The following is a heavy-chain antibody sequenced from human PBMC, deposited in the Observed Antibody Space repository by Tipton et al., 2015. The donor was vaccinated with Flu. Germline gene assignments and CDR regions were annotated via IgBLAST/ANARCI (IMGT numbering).Heavy chain of an antibody. CDR3: ARGFVRFDF. J-gene: IGHJ4*02. CDR1: GGSFNDDS. Sequence: TLSLTCAVYGGSFNDDSWTWLRQPPGKGLEWIGQIDHRGSINFNPSLKSRVTMSVDTSKNQFSLKLSSVTAADTAVYFCARGFVRFDFWGQGTLVTVSS. CDR2: IDHRGSI. V-gene: IGHV4-34*01.